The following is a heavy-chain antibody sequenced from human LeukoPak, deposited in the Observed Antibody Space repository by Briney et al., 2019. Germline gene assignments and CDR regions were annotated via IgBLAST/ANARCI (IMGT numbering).Heavy chain of an antibody. CDR1: GGSFSGYY. J-gene: IGHJ6*03. CDR3: AREGGGYSGYDPPYYYYYYMDV. CDR2: INHSGST. V-gene: IGHV4-34*01. D-gene: IGHD5-12*01. Sequence: SETLSLTCTVYGGSFSGYYWSWIRQPPGKGLEWIGEINHSGSTNYNPSLKSRVTISVDTSKNQFSLKLSSVTAADTAVYYCAREGGGYSGYDPPYYYYYYMDVWGKGTTVTVSS.